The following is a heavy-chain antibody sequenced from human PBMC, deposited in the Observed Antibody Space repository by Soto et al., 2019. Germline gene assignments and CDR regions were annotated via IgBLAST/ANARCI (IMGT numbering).Heavy chain of an antibody. CDR1: GFTFSSYS. Sequence: GGSLRLSYAASGFTFSSYSMNWARQAPGKGLEWISYISSSSRTIYYPDSVKGRFTISRDNAKNSLYLQMNSLRAEDTAVYYCARDKGRSPLDYWGQGTLVTVSS. D-gene: IGHD2-15*01. CDR2: ISSSSRTI. J-gene: IGHJ4*02. V-gene: IGHV3-48*01. CDR3: ARDKGRSPLDY.